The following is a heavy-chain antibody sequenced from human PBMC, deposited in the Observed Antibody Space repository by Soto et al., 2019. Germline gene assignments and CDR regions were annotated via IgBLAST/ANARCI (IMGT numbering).Heavy chain of an antibody. CDR1: GFSVGSNY. Sequence: EVQLVESGGGLVQPGGSLRLSCAASGFSVGSNYMSWVRQAPGKGLEWVSVLYSGGTTYYADSVKGRFIISRDYSKNTLYLQMNSLRAEDTAVYHCARDVGTPHHYYYMDVWGKGTTVTVSS. D-gene: IGHD1-1*01. CDR3: ARDVGTPHHYYYMDV. J-gene: IGHJ6*03. V-gene: IGHV3-66*01. CDR2: LYSGGTT.